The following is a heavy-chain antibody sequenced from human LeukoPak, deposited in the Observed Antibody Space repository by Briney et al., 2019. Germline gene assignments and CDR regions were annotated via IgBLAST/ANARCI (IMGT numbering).Heavy chain of an antibody. CDR1: GFTFTTYG. D-gene: IGHD1-26*01. CDR2: IGGSGTRT. J-gene: IGHJ6*03. V-gene: IGHV3-21*01. CDR3: ARDPYSGSYGNEYYYYMDV. Sequence: PGGSLRLSCSASGFTFTTYGMNWVRQAPGKGLEWVSGIGGSGTRTYYADSVKGRFTISRDNSKNSLYLQMDSLGPEDTAVYYCARDPYSGSYGNEYYYYMDVWGKGTTVTISS.